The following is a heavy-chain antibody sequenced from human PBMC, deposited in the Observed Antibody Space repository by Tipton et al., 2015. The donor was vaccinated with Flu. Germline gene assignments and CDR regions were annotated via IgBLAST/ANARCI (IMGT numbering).Heavy chain of an antibody. V-gene: IGHV4-4*07. Sequence: LSLTCTVSGGSISSYYWSWIRQPAGKGLEWIGRIYTSGSTNYNPSLKSRVTMSVDTSKNQFSLKLSSGTAADTAVYYCARPDDSTWDAFDIWGQGTMVTVSS. CDR1: GGSISSYY. CDR3: ARPDDSTWDAFDI. D-gene: IGHD3-3*01. J-gene: IGHJ3*02. CDR2: IYTSGST.